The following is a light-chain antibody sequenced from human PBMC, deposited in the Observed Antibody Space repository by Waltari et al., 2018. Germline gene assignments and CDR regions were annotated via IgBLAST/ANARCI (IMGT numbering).Light chain of an antibody. CDR1: SGHSNNA. CDR3: QTWGSGIWV. Sequence: QLVLTQSPSASASLGASVKLTCPLTSGHSNNAVPWHHQQPDKGPRYLMKLNTDGSHIRGDGIPDRFSGSSSGAERFLIISSLPVVDEADYYCQTWGSGIWVFGGGTRLTVL. V-gene: IGLV4-69*01. CDR2: LNTDGSH. J-gene: IGLJ3*02.